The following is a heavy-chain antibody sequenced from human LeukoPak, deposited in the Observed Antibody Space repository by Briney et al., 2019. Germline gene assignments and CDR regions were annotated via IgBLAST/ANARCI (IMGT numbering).Heavy chain of an antibody. CDR2: ISGSGGST. CDR3: AKDGQIDSSGYQYYFDY. V-gene: IGHV3-23*01. CDR1: GFTFRNYA. Sequence: GGSLRLSCAASGFTFRNYAMSWVRQAPGKGLEWVSAISGSGGSTYYADSVKGRFTISRDNSKNTLYLQMNSLRAEDTAVYYCAKDGQIDSSGYQYYFDYWGQGTLVTVSS. D-gene: IGHD3-22*01. J-gene: IGHJ4*02.